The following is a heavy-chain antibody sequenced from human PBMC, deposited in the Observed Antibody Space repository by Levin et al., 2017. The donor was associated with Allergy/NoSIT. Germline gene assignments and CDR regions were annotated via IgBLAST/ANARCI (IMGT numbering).Heavy chain of an antibody. CDR1: RSTFSTYG. CDR3: AKDSSNSWFDY. Sequence: HAGGSLRLSCAASRSTFSTYGMSWVRQAPGKGPDWVATITDTGAATYYPDSVRGRFTISRDNSKNTLYLQMNSLRVEDTALYYCAKDSSNSWFDYWGRGTLVTVSS. D-gene: IGHD4-11*01. CDR2: ITDTGAAT. J-gene: IGHJ4*02. V-gene: IGHV3-23*01.